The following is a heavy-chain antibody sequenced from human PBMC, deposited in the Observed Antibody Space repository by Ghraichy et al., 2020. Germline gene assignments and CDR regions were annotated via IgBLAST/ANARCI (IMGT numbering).Heavy chain of an antibody. V-gene: IGHV4-31*03. J-gene: IGHJ4*02. D-gene: IGHD7-27*01. Sequence: LRLSCTVSGGSISSGGYYWSWIRQHPGKGLEWIGYIYYSGSTFYNPSLKSRLIISRDTSKNQFSLKLSSVTAADTAVYYCARAGQRDFDYWGQGTLVTVSS. CDR3: ARAGQRDFDY. CDR1: GGSISSGGYY. CDR2: IYYSGST.